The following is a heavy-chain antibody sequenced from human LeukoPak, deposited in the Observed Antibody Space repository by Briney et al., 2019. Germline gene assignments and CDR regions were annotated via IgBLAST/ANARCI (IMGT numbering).Heavy chain of an antibody. CDR1: GFTFSNAW. V-gene: IGHV3-15*01. Sequence: GGSLRLSCAASGFTFSNAWMSWVRQAPGKVREWVGRIKSKTDGGTTDYAAPVKGRFTISRDDSKNTMYLQLNSLQTEDTAVYYCTTDTSEDAFDIWGQGTMVTVSS. J-gene: IGHJ3*02. D-gene: IGHD1-1*01. CDR3: TTDTSEDAFDI. CDR2: IKSKTDGGTT.